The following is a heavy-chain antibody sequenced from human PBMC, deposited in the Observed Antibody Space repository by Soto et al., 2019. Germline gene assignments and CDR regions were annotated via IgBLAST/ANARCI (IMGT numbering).Heavy chain of an antibody. V-gene: IGHV4-39*07. CDR3: ARVPDR. CDR1: GGSISSSSYY. CDR2: IYYSGIT. Sequence: PSETLSLTYTVFGGSISSSSYYWGWIRQPPGKGLEWIGSIYYSGITYYNTSLKSRVTISVDTPKNQFSLKLSSVTAADTAVYYCARVPDRWGQGTLVTVSS. D-gene: IGHD2-2*01. J-gene: IGHJ5*02.